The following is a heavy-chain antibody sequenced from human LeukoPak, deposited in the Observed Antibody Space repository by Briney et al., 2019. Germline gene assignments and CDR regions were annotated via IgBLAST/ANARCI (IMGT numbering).Heavy chain of an antibody. CDR1: GYTFTSYY. J-gene: IGHJ4*02. D-gene: IGHD3-9*01. Sequence: GASVKVSCKAPGYTFTSYYMHWVRQAPGQGLEWMGIINPSGGSTSYAQKFQGRVTMTRDTSTSTVYMELSSLRSEDTAVYYCARDRFDDILTTGSIDYWGQGTLVTVSS. V-gene: IGHV1-46*01. CDR2: INPSGGST. CDR3: ARDRFDDILTTGSIDY.